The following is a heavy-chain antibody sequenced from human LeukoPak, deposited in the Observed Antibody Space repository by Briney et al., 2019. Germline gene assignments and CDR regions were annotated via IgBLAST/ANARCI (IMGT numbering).Heavy chain of an antibody. V-gene: IGHV3-21*01. CDR2: ISSSNSSI. J-gene: IGHJ4*02. CDR1: GFTFSSYR. Sequence: GGSLRLSCAASGFTFSSYRMNWVRQAPAKELEWVSSISSSNSSIYYADSVKGRFTISRDNAKNSLYLQMNSLRSEDTAVYYCARQRARIAAAEIDSWGQGTLVTVSS. CDR3: ARQRARIAAAEIDS. D-gene: IGHD6-13*01.